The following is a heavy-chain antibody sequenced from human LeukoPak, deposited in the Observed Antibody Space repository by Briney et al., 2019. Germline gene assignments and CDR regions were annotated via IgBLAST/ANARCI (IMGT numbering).Heavy chain of an antibody. CDR3: ARAPRNYYDSSGYYDFDY. J-gene: IGHJ4*02. D-gene: IGHD3-22*01. V-gene: IGHV1-18*01. CDR2: ISAYNGNT. Sequence: ASVTVSCKASGYTFTSYGISWVRQAPGQGLEWMGWISAYNGNTNYAQKLQGRVTMTTDTSTSTAYMELRSLRSDDTAVYYCARAPRNYYDSSGYYDFDYWGQGTLVTVSS. CDR1: GYTFTSYG.